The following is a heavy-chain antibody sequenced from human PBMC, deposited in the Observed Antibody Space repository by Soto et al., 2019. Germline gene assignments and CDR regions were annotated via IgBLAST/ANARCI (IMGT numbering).Heavy chain of an antibody. J-gene: IGHJ4*02. CDR3: ASLWGWSVDY. V-gene: IGHV4-59*08. CDR2: ISYIGST. Sequence: QVQLQESGPGLVKPSETLSLTCTVSGGSISSYYWSWIRQPPGKGLEWIGYISYIGSTNYNPSLKSRVTIPVDTSKNQFSLRLSSVTAADTAAYYCASLWGWSVDYWGQGTLVTVSS. D-gene: IGHD3-16*01. CDR1: GGSISSYY.